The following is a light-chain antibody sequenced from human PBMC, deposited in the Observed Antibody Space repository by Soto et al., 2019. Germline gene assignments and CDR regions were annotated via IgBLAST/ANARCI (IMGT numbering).Light chain of an antibody. Sequence: QSVLTQSSSASASLGSSVKLTCTLSSGHSSYNIAWHQQQPGKAPRYLMKLEGSGSYNKGSGVPDRFSGYGSGADRYLTISNLQFEDEADYYCETGDSDTRVFGGGTKFTVL. J-gene: IGLJ3*02. CDR1: SGHSSYN. V-gene: IGLV4-60*02. CDR2: LEGSGSY. CDR3: ETGDSDTRV.